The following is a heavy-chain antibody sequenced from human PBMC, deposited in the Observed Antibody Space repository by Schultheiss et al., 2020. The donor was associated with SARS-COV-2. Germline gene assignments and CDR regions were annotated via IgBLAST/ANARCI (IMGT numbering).Heavy chain of an antibody. D-gene: IGHD3-3*01. V-gene: IGHV4-39*01. Sequence: SETLSLTCTVSGGSISSSSYYWGWIRQPPGKGLEWIGSIYYSRSTYYNPSLKSRVTISVDTSKNQFSLKLSSVTAADTAVYYCARRFLGHFDYWGQGTLVTVSS. CDR3: ARRFLGHFDY. CDR1: GGSISSSSYY. J-gene: IGHJ4*02. CDR2: IYYSRST.